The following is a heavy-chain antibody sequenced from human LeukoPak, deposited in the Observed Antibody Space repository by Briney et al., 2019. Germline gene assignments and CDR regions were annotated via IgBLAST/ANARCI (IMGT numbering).Heavy chain of an antibody. CDR1: VDSVSSNSAA. CDR2: TYYRSKWYN. V-gene: IGHV6-1*01. D-gene: IGHD6-19*01. J-gene: IGHJ4*02. Sequence: SQTLSLTCAISVDSVSSNSAAWNWIRQSPSRGLEWLGRTYYRSKWYNDYAVSVKSRITINPDTSKNQFSLQLNSVTPEDTAVYYCARGILLGSGWNRPFDYWGQGTLVTVSS. CDR3: ARGILLGSGWNRPFDY.